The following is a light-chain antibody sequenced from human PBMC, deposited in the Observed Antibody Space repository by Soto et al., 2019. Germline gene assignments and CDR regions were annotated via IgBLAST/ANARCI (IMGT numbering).Light chain of an antibody. J-gene: IGKJ5*01. V-gene: IGKV3-20*01. CDR1: QSVSNN. CDR2: GAS. CDR3: QQYGSSPPIT. Sequence: EIVLTQSPGTLSLSPGERATLSCRASQSVSNNLAWYQQKPGQAPRLFIYGASSRATGIPDRFSGSGSGTDFTLTISRLEPEDFAVYYCQQYGSSPPITFGQGTRLEIK.